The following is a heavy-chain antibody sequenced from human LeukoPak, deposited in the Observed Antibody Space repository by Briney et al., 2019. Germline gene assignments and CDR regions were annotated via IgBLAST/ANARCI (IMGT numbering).Heavy chain of an antibody. CDR2: IYYRGST. CDR3: ARPVGEDGTRYWFDP. Sequence: PSETLSLTCTVSGGSISSYYWSWVRQPPGKGVEWIGYIYYRGSTNYNPSLTSRVTISVDTSKNQFSLKLSSVTAADTAVYYCARPVGEDGTRYWFDPWGQGTLVTVSS. D-gene: IGHD1-26*01. V-gene: IGHV4-59*12. CDR1: GGSISSYY. J-gene: IGHJ5*02.